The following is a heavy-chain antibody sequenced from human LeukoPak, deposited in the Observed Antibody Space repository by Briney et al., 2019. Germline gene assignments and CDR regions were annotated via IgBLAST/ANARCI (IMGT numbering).Heavy chain of an antibody. CDR1: GGSFSGYY. J-gene: IGHJ4*02. CDR3: ASTLLHYYYDSSGYYVPAEGRDY. Sequence: SETLSLTCAVYGGSFSGYYWSWIRQPPGKGLEWIGEINHSGSTNYNPSLKSRVTISVDTSKNQFSLKLSSVTAGDTAVYYCASTLLHYYYDSSGYYVPAEGRDYWGQGTLVTVSS. CDR2: INHSGST. V-gene: IGHV4-34*01. D-gene: IGHD3-22*01.